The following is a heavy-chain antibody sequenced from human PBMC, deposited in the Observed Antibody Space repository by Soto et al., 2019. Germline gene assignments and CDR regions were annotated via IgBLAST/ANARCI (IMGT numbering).Heavy chain of an antibody. CDR1: GFTFRNNV. V-gene: IGHV3-23*01. CDR3: AKNGLDNSPSAIDS. J-gene: IGHJ4*02. CDR2: ITGSGRDT. Sequence: GGSLRLSCAASGFTFRNNVLSWVRQAPGKGLDWVSGITGSGRDTYYADSVKGRFAISRDNSKNMVLLQMNSLRAEDTALYYCAKNGLDNSPSAIDSWGPGTVVTVSS. D-gene: IGHD2-8*01.